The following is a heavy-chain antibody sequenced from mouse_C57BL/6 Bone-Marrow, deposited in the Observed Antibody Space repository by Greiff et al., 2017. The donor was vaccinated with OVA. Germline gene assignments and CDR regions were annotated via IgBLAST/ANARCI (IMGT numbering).Heavy chain of an antibody. D-gene: IGHD1-1*01. Sequence: EVKLMESGAELVRPGASVKLSCTASGFNIKDYYMHWVKQRPEQGLEWIGRIDPEDGDTEYAPKFQGKATMTADTSSNTAYLQLSSLTSEDTAVYYCTTSGPPTVVAGDYWGQGTTLTVSS. CDR1: GFNIKDYY. J-gene: IGHJ2*01. CDR2: IDPEDGDT. CDR3: TTSGPPTVVAGDY. V-gene: IGHV14-1*01.